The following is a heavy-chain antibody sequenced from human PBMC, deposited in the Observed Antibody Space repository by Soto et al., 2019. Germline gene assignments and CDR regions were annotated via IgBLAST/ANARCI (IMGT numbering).Heavy chain of an antibody. CDR2: ISYDGSNK. CDR3: SSDGNDYVWVSYHEAV. CDR1: GFTFSSYA. V-gene: IGHV3-30-3*01. J-gene: IGHJ6*02. Sequence: QGQLVESGGGVVQPGRSLRLSCAASGFTFSSYALHWGRQSPGKGLEWVAVISYDGSNKYYADSVKGRFTISRDNSKNTLYLQMNSLRAEDTAVYYCSSDGNDYVWVSYHEAVWVQGTTVTVAS. D-gene: IGHD3-16*02.